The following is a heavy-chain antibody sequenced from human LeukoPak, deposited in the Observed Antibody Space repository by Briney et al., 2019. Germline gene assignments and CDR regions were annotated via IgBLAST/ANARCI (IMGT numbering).Heavy chain of an antibody. Sequence: GGSLRLSCATSGFIFSNYAVNWVRQAPGKGLEWVSIISGSGDTTYYADSVKGRFTISRDNSKNTLYLQMNSLRAEDTAVYYCAKATREGGWTLYFDYWGQGTLVTVSS. CDR3: AKATREGGWTLYFDY. CDR1: GFIFSNYA. CDR2: ISGSGDTT. D-gene: IGHD6-19*01. J-gene: IGHJ4*02. V-gene: IGHV3-23*01.